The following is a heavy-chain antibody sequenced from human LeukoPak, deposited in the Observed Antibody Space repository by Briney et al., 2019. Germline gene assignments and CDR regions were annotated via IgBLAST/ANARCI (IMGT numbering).Heavy chain of an antibody. Sequence: NSSETLSLTCTVSGGSISSSSYYWGWIRQPPGKGLEWIGSIYYSGSTYYNPSLKSRVTISVDTSKNQFSLKLSSVTAADTAVYYCASYITMIVVVIRYWGQGTLVTVSS. CDR2: IYYSGST. CDR3: ASYITMIVVVIRY. V-gene: IGHV4-39*01. CDR1: GGSISSSSYY. D-gene: IGHD3-22*01. J-gene: IGHJ4*02.